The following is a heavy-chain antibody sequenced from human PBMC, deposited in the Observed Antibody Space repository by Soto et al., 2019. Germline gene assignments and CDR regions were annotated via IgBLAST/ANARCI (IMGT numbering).Heavy chain of an antibody. V-gene: IGHV3-30-3*01. CDR2: ISYDGSNK. Sequence: GGSLRLSCAASGFTFSSYAMNWVRQAPGKGLEWVAVISYDGSNKYYADSVKGRFTISRDNSKNTLYLQMNSLRAEDTAVYYCARALLKLIVVPSPALYGGQGTLVTVSA. J-gene: IGHJ4*02. D-gene: IGHD2-15*01. CDR3: ARALLKLIVVPSPALY. CDR1: GFTFSSYA.